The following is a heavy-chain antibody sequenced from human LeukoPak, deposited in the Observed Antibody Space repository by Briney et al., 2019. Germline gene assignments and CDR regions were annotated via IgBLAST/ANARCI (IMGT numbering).Heavy chain of an antibody. J-gene: IGHJ3*02. CDR1: GYSFTSYW. D-gene: IGHD2-21*02. CDR3: AREGGDCGGDCLDAFDI. Sequence: GESLKISCQGSGYSFTSYWIGWVRQMPGKGLEWMGIIYPGDSDTRYSPSFQGQVTISADKSISTAYLQWSSLKASDTTMYYCAREGGDCGGDCLDAFDIWGQGTMVTVSS. V-gene: IGHV5-51*01. CDR2: IYPGDSDT.